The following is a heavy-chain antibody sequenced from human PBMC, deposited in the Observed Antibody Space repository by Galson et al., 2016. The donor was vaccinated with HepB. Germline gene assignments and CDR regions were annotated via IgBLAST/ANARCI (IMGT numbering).Heavy chain of an antibody. CDR2: IYNSGYT. CDR1: GGSINSGAYY. CDR3: ARGNDFDGPAVPAPWFDP. D-gene: IGHD3-3*01. V-gene: IGHV4-31*03. J-gene: IGHJ5*02. Sequence: TLSLTCTVSGGSINSGAYYWSWIRQHPGKGLEWIGYIYNSGYTYYNPSPKSRVTISRDTSKNQFSLKLSSVTAADTAVYYCARGNDFDGPAVPAPWFDPWGQGTLVTVSS.